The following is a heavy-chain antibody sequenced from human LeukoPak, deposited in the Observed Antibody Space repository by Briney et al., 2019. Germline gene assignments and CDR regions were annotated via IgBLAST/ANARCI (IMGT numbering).Heavy chain of an antibody. D-gene: IGHD2-15*01. CDR1: GFTFSHYR. V-gene: IGHV3-74*01. CDR3: ARDLGGTGTFHI. J-gene: IGHJ3*02. Sequence: GGSLRLSCGASGFTFSHYRVHGVRHAPRRGVVGVSRINSDGSPINYADSVKGRFTISRDSSKNTLYLQVNSLRAEDTAVYYCARDLGGTGTFHIWGQGTMVTVSS. CDR2: INSDGSPI.